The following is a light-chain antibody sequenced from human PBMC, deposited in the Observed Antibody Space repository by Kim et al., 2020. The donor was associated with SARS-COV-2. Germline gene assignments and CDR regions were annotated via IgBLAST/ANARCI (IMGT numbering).Light chain of an antibody. V-gene: IGKV3D-11*03. CDR3: TQSSKGTRT. Sequence: PGQRATPACPARPGGSSNLAWSQTNTGQAPRPRTYDATNRATGIPARFGGSGSGTDFTLPIRSLESDDYAVYYSTQSSKGTRTFGEGTK. CDR1: PGGSSN. J-gene: IGKJ1*01. CDR2: DAT.